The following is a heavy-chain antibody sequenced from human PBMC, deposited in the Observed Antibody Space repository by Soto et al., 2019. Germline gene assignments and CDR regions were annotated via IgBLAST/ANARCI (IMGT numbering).Heavy chain of an antibody. CDR2: ISYDGSNK. V-gene: IGHV3-30*18. D-gene: IGHD6-19*01. J-gene: IGHJ4*02. CDR3: AKDQGPQWLDPTYFDY. Sequence: GGSLRLSCAASGFTFSSYGMHWVRQAPGKGLEWVAVISYDGSNKYYADSVKGRFTISRDNSKNTLYLQMNSLRAEDTAVYYCAKDQGPQWLDPTYFDYWGQGTLVTVSS. CDR1: GFTFSSYG.